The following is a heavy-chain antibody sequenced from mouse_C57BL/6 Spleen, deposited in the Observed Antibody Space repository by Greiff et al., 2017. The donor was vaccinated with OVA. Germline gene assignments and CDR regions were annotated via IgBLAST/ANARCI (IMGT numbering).Heavy chain of an antibody. V-gene: IGHV7-3*01. CDR2: IRNKANGYTT. CDR1: GFTFTDYY. J-gene: IGHJ1*03. D-gene: IGHD2-4*01. CDR3: ARYLYDYDLYFDV. Sequence: EVKVVESGGGLVQPGGSLSLSCAASGFTFTDYYMSWVRQPPGTALEWLGFIRNKANGYTTEYSASVKGRFAISRDNAQSILYLQMNALRDEDSATDYCARYLYDYDLYFDVWGTGTTVTVSS.